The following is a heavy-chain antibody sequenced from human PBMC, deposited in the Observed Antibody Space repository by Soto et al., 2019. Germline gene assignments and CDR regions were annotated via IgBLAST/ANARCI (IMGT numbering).Heavy chain of an antibody. CDR1: GGSISTSHW. V-gene: IGHV4-4*02. D-gene: IGHD3-16*01. J-gene: IGHJ4*02. CDR2: IYHSGST. CDR3: ASSGGGEDY. Sequence: QVQLQESGPGLVKPSGTLSLTCAVSGGSISTSHWWTWVRQPPGKGLEWIGEIYHSGSTNYNPSLKRRVSISVDPSRNQFSLSLSSVTAADTAVYYCASSGGGEDYWGQGTLVTVSS.